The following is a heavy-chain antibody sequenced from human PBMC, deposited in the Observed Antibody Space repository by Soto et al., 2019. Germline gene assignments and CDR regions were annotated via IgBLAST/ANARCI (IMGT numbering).Heavy chain of an antibody. J-gene: IGHJ6*02. CDR3: ARAYGDFHYYGMDV. D-gene: IGHD4-17*01. V-gene: IGHV3-33*01. Sequence: PWGSLRLSCAASGVTFSSYGMHWVRQAPGKGLEWVAVIWYDGSNKYYADSVKGRFTISRDNSKNTLYLQMNSLRAEDTAVYYCARAYGDFHYYGMDVWGQGTTVNVSS. CDR1: GVTFSSYG. CDR2: IWYDGSNK.